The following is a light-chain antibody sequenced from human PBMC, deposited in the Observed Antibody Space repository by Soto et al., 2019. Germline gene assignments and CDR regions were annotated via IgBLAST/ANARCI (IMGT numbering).Light chain of an antibody. J-gene: IGKJ4*01. CDR1: QSVSSN. Sequence: EIVMTQSPATLSVSPGERATLSCRASQSVSSNLAWYQQKPGQAPRLLIHGVSTRATGIPARFSGSGSGTEFTLTISSLQSEDFAVYYCQQYNKWPPLTFGGGTKVEIK. CDR2: GVS. V-gene: IGKV3-15*01. CDR3: QQYNKWPPLT.